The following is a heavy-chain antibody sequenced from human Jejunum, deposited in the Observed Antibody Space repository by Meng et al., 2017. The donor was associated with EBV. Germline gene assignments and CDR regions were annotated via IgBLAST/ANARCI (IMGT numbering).Heavy chain of an antibody. J-gene: IGHJ4*02. Sequence: QHRGAGLLHPSESLVLTCAVYRGSFIGYDWSWIRQHPGKGLEWIGEINHSGSTNYNPSLRSRVTISVETSKNQFSLRLNSVTAADTAVYYCARVAFSYTTRSLDSWGQGTLVTVSS. V-gene: IGHV4-34*02. D-gene: IGHD3-16*02. CDR2: INHSGST. CDR1: RGSFIGYD. CDR3: ARVAFSYTTRSLDS.